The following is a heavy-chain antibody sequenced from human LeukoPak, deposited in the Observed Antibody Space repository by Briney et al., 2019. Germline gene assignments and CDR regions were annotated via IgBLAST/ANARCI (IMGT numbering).Heavy chain of an antibody. J-gene: IGHJ4*02. Sequence: GGSLRLSCATSGFIFSNSGMHWVRQSPGKWREWLSFIPNDGSYTSYADSVKGRFTISRDNSKKTLFLQMNGLRPEDTAVYYCARDATFLQYNSPTTAVTFRGQGTLVSVSS. D-gene: IGHD2/OR15-2a*01. CDR3: ARDATFLQYNSPTTAVTF. CDR2: IPNDGSYT. V-gene: IGHV3-30*02. CDR1: GFIFSNSG.